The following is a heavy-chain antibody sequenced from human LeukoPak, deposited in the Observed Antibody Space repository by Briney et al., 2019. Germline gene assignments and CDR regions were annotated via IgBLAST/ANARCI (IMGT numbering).Heavy chain of an antibody. V-gene: IGHV4-34*01. CDR2: INHSGST. D-gene: IGHD3-10*02. J-gene: IGHJ4*02. CDR1: GGSFSGYY. Sequence: SETLSLTCAVYGGSFSGYYWSWIRQPPGKGLEWIGEINHSGSTNYNPSLKSRVTISVDTSKNQFSLKLSSVTAADTAVYYCASHPPPYRVRGVRVSRWGQGTLVTVSS. CDR3: ASHPPPYRVRGVRVSR.